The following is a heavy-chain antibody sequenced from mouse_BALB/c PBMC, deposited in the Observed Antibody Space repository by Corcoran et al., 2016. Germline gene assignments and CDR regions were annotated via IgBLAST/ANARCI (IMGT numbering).Heavy chain of an antibody. CDR2: IWWDDNK. Sequence: QVTLKESGPGILQTSQTLSLTCYFSGFSLSTSGMGVGWIRQPSGEGLEWLADIWWDDNKYYNPSLKSRRTISKDTYSNQVFLKITSVDTADTATYYCARREDYDAMDYWGQGTSVTVSS. CDR3: ARREDYDAMDY. CDR1: GFSLSTSGMG. V-gene: IGHV8-5*01. J-gene: IGHJ4*01.